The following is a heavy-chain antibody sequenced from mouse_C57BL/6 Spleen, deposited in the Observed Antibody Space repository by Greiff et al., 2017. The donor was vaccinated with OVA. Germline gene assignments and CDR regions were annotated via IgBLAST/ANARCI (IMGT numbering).Heavy chain of an antibody. V-gene: IGHV1-75*01. CDR2: IFPGSGST. CDR1: GYTFTDYY. J-gene: IGHJ1*03. CDR3: ARYYGNYGGYFDV. Sequence: VKLQESGPELVKPGASVKISCKASGYTFTDYYINWVKQRPGQGLEWIGWIFPGSGSTYYNEKFKGKATLTVDKSSSTAYMLLSSLTSEDSAVYFCARYYGNYGGYFDVWGTGTTVTVSS. D-gene: IGHD2-1*01.